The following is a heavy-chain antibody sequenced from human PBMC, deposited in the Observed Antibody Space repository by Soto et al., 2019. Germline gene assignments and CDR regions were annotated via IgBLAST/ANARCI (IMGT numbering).Heavy chain of an antibody. CDR2: INADVSSK. CDR3: ASEIIAVKCRIWGFDP. V-gene: IGHV3-74*01. D-gene: IGHD6-19*01. CDR1: GFTLSSHW. Sequence: EVQLVESGGGLVQPGGSLRLSCAASGFTLSSHWMHWVRQAPWKEPVWVSRINADVSSKSYVDSVEGRFIISRDNAKNTLYLQTNSLRAEDTAVYYCASEIIAVKCRIWGFDPCGQGALVPGSS. J-gene: IGHJ5*02.